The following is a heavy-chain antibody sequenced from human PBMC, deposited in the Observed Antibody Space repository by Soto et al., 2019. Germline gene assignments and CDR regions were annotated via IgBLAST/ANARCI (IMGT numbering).Heavy chain of an antibody. D-gene: IGHD3-16*02. J-gene: IGHJ4*02. CDR1: GYTFTSYG. V-gene: IGHV1-18*01. Sequence: QVQLVQSGAEVKKPGASVKVSCKASGYTFTSYGISWVRQAPGQGLEWMGWISAYNGNTNYAQKLQGRVTMTTDTSTSTAYMELRSLRSDDTAVYYWARVLRVYDYVWGSYRPAVDYGGQGTLVTGSS. CDR3: ARVLRVYDYVWGSYRPAVDY. CDR2: ISAYNGNT.